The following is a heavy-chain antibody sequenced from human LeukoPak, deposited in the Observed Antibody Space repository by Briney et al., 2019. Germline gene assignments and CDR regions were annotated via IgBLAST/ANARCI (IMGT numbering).Heavy chain of an antibody. CDR2: ISSSGGGT. CDR3: AKINSGSYTDY. J-gene: IGHJ4*02. CDR1: GFTFSNYA. V-gene: IGHV3-23*01. D-gene: IGHD1-26*01. Sequence: GGSLRLSCAASGFTFSNYAMSWVRQAPGKGLEWVSSISSSGGGTYYADSVKGRFTISRDNSKNTLSLQMNSLRAEDTAVYYCAKINSGSYTDYWVQGTLVTVSS.